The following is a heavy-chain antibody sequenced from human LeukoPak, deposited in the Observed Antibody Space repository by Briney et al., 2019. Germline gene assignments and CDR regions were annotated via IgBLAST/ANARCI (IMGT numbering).Heavy chain of an antibody. CDR3: ARGKYYGSGSYIMDV. V-gene: IGHV3-30-3*01. D-gene: IGHD3-10*01. Sequence: GGSLRLSCPASGFTFNTYAIHWVRQAPGKGLEWVAVISYDGSHKYYSDSVKGRFTISRDNSKNTLYLQMNSLRAEDTAVYYCARGKYYGSGSYIMDVWGQGTTVTVSS. J-gene: IGHJ6*02. CDR1: GFTFNTYA. CDR2: ISYDGSHK.